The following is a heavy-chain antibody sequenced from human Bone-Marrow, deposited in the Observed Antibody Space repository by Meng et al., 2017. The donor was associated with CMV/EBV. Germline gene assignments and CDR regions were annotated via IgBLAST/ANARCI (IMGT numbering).Heavy chain of an antibody. CDR3: ARFDNTFFAYFDY. CDR2: MYSGGYT. CDR1: GFTVDTNY. V-gene: IGHV3-66*01. J-gene: IGHJ4*02. Sequence: GESLKISCAASGFTVDTNYMTWVRQAPGKGLERVSVMYSGGYTYYADSVKGRFTISRDNTKNSLYLQMNSLRAEDTAVYYCARFDNTFFAYFDYWGQGTLVTVSS. D-gene: IGHD3-16*01.